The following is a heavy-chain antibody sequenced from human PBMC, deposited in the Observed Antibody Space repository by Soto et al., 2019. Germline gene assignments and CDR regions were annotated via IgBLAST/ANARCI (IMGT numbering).Heavy chain of an antibody. D-gene: IGHD1-7*01. CDR2: IYRTGST. CDR3: ASRDPGTSVDY. CDR1: GGSFTSNNW. J-gene: IGHJ4*02. Sequence: SETLSLTCTVSGGSFTSNNWWTWFRQPPGQGLEWIGEIYRTGSTNYNPSLKSRVTISLDKSENQFSLKVTSLTAADTAVYYCASRDPGTSVDYWGQGTVVTVSS. V-gene: IGHV4-4*02.